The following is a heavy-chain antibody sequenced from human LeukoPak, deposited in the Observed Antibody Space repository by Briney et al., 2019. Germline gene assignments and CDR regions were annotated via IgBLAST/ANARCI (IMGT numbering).Heavy chain of an antibody. CDR2: IYYSGST. CDR3: ARASFGPLDYGGNPFDY. V-gene: IGHV4-30-4*08. D-gene: IGHD4-23*01. J-gene: IGHJ4*02. Sequence: PSETLSLTCTVSGGSISSGDYYWSWIRQPPGKGLEWIGYIYYSGSTYYNPSLKSRVTISVDTSKNQFSLKLSSVTAADTAVYYCARASFGPLDYGGNPFDYWAREPWSPSPQ. CDR1: GGSISSGDYY.